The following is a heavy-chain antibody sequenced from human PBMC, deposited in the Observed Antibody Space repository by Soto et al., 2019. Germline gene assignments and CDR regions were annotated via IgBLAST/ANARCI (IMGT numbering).Heavy chain of an antibody. CDR1: DSTLINAW. J-gene: IGHJ4*02. D-gene: IGHD1-26*01. CDR2: VKSKRDGGTT. CDR3: TIGMGQYFAH. Sequence: EVQLVESGGGLVQPGGPLRLSCVASDSTLINAWMNWVRQAPGKGLEWVGHVKSKRDGGTTNYAAPVKGRFTISRDDSKNTVSLQMNSLKTEDTAVYYCTIGMGQYFAHWGQGALVTVSS. V-gene: IGHV3-15*07.